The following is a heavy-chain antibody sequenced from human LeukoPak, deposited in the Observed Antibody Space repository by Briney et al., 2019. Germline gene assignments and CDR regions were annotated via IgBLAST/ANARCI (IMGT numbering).Heavy chain of an antibody. CDR1: GGTFSSYA. D-gene: IGHD2-15*01. J-gene: IGHJ4*02. CDR2: IIPIFGTA. V-gene: IGHV1-69*13. Sequence: ASVNVSCKASGGTFSSYAISWVRQAPGQGLEWMGGIIPIFGTANYAQKFRGRVTITADESTSTAYMELSSLRSEDTAVYYCARDFHGMVAYFDYWGQGTLVTVSS. CDR3: ARDFHGMVAYFDY.